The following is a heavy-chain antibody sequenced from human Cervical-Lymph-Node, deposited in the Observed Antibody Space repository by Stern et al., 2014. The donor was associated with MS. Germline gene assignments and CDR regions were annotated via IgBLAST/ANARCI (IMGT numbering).Heavy chain of an antibody. CDR1: GYTFTGYY. CDR3: ARGASSSYAMDV. CDR2: INHNSGDA. V-gene: IGHV1-2*04. D-gene: IGHD6-13*01. Sequence: VQLVQSGAEVKKPGASVKVSCKASGYTFTGYYIHWVRQAPGQGLEWMGRINHNSGDANYAQKFQGWVTMNKDTQITRAHMEMSRLRSDDPAVYYCARGASSSYAMDVWGQGTTVPVSS. J-gene: IGHJ6*02.